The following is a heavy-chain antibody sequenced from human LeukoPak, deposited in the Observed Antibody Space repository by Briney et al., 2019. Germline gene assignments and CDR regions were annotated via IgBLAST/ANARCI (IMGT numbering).Heavy chain of an antibody. Sequence: PSQTLSLTCTVSGGSISSASYYWSWIRQPAGKGLEWIGRIYTSGSTNYNPSLKSRVTISIDTSKNQFSLKLSSVTAADTAVYYCARDNDFWSGYFDCWGQGTLVSVSS. J-gene: IGHJ4*02. CDR3: ARDNDFWSGYFDC. D-gene: IGHD3-3*01. V-gene: IGHV4-61*02. CDR2: IYTSGST. CDR1: GGSISSASYY.